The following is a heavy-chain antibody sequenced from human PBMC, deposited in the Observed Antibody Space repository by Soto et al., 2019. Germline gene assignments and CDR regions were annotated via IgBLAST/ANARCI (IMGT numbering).Heavy chain of an antibody. Sequence: QVQLLESGGGVVQPGRSLRLSCAASGFTFRSHAMNWVRQAPGKGLEWGAVIWDDGSKKYYADSVKGRFTISRDNSKNTLYLEMNSLRAEDTAVYYCARDSSGVTTYFDAWGQGSLVTVSS. D-gene: IGHD3-10*01. V-gene: IGHV3-33*01. CDR3: ARDSSGVTTYFDA. CDR2: IWDDGSKK. CDR1: GFTFRSHA. J-gene: IGHJ4*02.